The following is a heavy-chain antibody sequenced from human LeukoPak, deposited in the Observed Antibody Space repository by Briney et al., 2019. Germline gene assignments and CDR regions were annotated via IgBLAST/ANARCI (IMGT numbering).Heavy chain of an antibody. CDR1: GYTFTSYY. Sequence: ASVKVSCKASGYTFTSYYMHWVRQAPGQGLEWMGIINPSGGSTSYAQKFQGRVTMTRDTSTSTVYMELSSLRSEDTAVYYCASGGNAYYYYYGMDVWGQGTTVTVSS. CDR3: ASGGNAYYYYYGMDV. CDR2: INPSGGST. D-gene: IGHD4-23*01. V-gene: IGHV1-46*01. J-gene: IGHJ6*02.